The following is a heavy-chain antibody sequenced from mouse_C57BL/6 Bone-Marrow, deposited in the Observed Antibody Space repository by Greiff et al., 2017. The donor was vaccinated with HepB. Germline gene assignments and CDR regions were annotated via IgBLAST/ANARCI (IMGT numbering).Heavy chain of an antibody. CDR3: ARCTVVAGGYYFDY. D-gene: IGHD1-1*01. J-gene: IGHJ2*01. V-gene: IGHV7-3*01. Sequence: EVQVVESGGGLVQPGGSLSLSCAASGFTFTDYYMSWARQPPGKALEWLGFIRNKANGYTTEYSASVKGRFTISRDNSQSILYLQMNALRAEDSATYYCARCTVVAGGYYFDYWGQGTTLTVSS. CDR1: GFTFTDYY. CDR2: IRNKANGYTT.